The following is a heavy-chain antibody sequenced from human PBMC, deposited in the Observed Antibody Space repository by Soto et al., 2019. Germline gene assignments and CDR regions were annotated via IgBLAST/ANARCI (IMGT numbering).Heavy chain of an antibody. V-gene: IGHV5-51*01. CDR1: GYSFTSYW. Sequence: GESLKISCKGSGYSFTSYWIGWVRQMPGKGLEWMGIINPTDSDTRYSPSFQGQVTISADKSISTTYLQRSSLKASDTAIYYCARRGATDPHFDYWGQGTLVTVSS. J-gene: IGHJ4*02. D-gene: IGHD1-26*01. CDR2: INPTDSDT. CDR3: ARRGATDPHFDY.